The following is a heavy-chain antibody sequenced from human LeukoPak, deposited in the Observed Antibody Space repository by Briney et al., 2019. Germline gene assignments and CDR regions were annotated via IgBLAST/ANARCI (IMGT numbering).Heavy chain of an antibody. J-gene: IGHJ4*02. V-gene: IGHV3-23*01. Sequence: GGSLRLSCAASGFSFSTYAMTWVRRAPGKGLEWVSGISGSGGSPYYANSVKGRFTISRDTSKNTLYLQMNSLRAEDTAVYYCAKAVYDSSGSFDFWGQGTLVTVSS. CDR2: ISGSGGSP. CDR3: AKAVYDSSGSFDF. CDR1: GFSFSTYA. D-gene: IGHD3-22*01.